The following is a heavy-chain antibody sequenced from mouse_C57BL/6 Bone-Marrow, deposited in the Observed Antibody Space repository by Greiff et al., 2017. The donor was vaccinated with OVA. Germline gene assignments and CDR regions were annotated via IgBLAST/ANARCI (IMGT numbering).Heavy chain of an antibody. CDR1: GFTFSDYY. D-gene: IGHD2-1*01. V-gene: IGHV5-16*01. CDR2: INYDGSST. Sequence: EVKLVESEGGLVQPGSSMKLSCTASGFTFSDYYMAWVRQVPEKGLEWVANINYDGSSTYYLDSLKSRFIISRDNAKNILYLQMSSLKSEDTATYYCARLLWYYFDDWGQGTTLTVSS. J-gene: IGHJ2*01. CDR3: ARLLWYYFDD.